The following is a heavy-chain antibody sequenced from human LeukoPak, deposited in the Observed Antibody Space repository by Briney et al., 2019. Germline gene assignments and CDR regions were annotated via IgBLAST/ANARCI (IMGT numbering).Heavy chain of an antibody. Sequence: GESLKISCKGSGYTFTGYRIGWVRQLPGKGLEWMAFIYPGDSETRYSPSFQGQVTISVDKSINTAYLQWSSLKASDTAIYYCARHAVYGDYAASRTFYFDYWGQGTLVTVSS. CDR3: ARHAVYGDYAASRTFYFDY. CDR1: GYTFTGYR. D-gene: IGHD4-17*01. V-gene: IGHV5-51*01. J-gene: IGHJ4*02. CDR2: IYPGDSET.